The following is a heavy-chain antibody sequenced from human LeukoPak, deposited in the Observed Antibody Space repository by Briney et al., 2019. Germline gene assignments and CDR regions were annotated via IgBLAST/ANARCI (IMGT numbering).Heavy chain of an antibody. D-gene: IGHD3-22*01. J-gene: IGHJ4*02. Sequence: ASVKVSCMASGYTFIGFYIHWVRQAPGQGLEWMGWINSNSGVPNYAQKFQGRVTMTRDTSISTAYIQLSSLRSDDTAVYYCARDPLYSSGPISHDFWGQGTLVTVSS. CDR3: ARDPLYSSGPISHDF. CDR1: GYTFIGFY. CDR2: INSNSGVP. V-gene: IGHV1-2*02.